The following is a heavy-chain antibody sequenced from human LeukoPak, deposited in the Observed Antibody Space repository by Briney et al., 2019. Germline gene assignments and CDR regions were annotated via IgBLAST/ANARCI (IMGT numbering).Heavy chain of an antibody. V-gene: IGHV4-39*01. CDR1: GGSISSSSYY. D-gene: IGHD3-10*01. J-gene: IGHJ4*02. CDR3: ARRGETDY. CDR2: IYYSGST. Sequence: PSETLSLTCTVSGGSISSSSYYWGWIRQPPGKGLEWIGSIYYSGSTYYNPSLKSRVTISVDTSKNQFSLKLSSVTAAETAVYYCARRGETDYWGQGTLVTVSS.